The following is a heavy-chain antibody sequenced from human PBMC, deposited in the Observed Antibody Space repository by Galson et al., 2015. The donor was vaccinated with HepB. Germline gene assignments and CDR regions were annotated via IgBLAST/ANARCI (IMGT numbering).Heavy chain of an antibody. Sequence: SLRLSCAASGFTFSTYSMNWVRQAPGKGLEWISYISRSISNRYYADSVNGRFTISRDDAKNSLYLQMNSLRDEDTAVYYCTRDRYCTSTTCSGYYYGMDVWGQGTTVTVSS. J-gene: IGHJ6*02. CDR2: ISRSISNR. CDR3: TRDRYCTSTTCSGYYYGMDV. V-gene: IGHV3-48*02. CDR1: GFTFSTYS. D-gene: IGHD2-2*01.